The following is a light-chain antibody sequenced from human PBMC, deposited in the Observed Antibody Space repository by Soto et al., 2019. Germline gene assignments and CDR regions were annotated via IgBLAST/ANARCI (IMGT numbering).Light chain of an antibody. CDR1: QSVLYSSNNKNY. Sequence: DIVMTQSPDSLAVSLGERATINCKSSQSVLYSSNNKNYLAWYQQKPGQPPKLLIYWASTRESGVPDRFSGSGSGTDSTLTISSLQAEDVAVYYCQQYYRPWTFGQGTKVEIK. CDR3: QQYYRPWT. V-gene: IGKV4-1*01. CDR2: WAS. J-gene: IGKJ1*01.